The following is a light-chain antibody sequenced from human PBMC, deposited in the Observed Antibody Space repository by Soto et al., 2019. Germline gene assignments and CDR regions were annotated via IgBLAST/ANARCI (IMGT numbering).Light chain of an antibody. Sequence: EIAMTQSPATLSVSPGERATLSCRASQSVSSNLAWYQQKPGQAPRLLIYGASTRATGIPARFSGSGSGTEFTLTISSLQSEDFAVYYCQQYNNWPPWTFSQGTKVDIK. CDR2: GAS. J-gene: IGKJ1*01. V-gene: IGKV3-15*01. CDR3: QQYNNWPPWT. CDR1: QSVSSN.